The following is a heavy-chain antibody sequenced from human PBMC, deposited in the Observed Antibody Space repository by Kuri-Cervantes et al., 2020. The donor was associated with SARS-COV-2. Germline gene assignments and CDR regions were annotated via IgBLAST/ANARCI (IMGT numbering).Heavy chain of an antibody. CDR3: ARDGPLQGPGTAY. D-gene: IGHD1-7*01. CDR2: ISGSSSTI. Sequence: GESLKISCAASGFTFSSYSMNWVRQAPGKGLEWVSYISGSSSTIYYADSVKGRFTISRDNAKNSLYLQMNSLRAEDTAVYYCARDGPLQGPGTAYWGQGTLVTVSS. V-gene: IGHV3-48*01. CDR1: GFTFSSYS. J-gene: IGHJ4*02.